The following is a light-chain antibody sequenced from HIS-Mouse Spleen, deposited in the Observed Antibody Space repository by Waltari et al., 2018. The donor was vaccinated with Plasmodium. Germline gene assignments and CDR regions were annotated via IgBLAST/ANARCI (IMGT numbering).Light chain of an antibody. CDR1: ALPKKY. J-gene: IGLJ3*02. CDR2: EDS. Sequence: SYALTQPHSVSVSPGHTARITCSGDALPKKYAYWYQQKSGQAPVLVIYEDSKRPSGIPERFSGSSSGTMATLTSSGAQVEDEADYYCYSTDSSGNHRVFGGGTKLTVL. V-gene: IGLV3-10*01. CDR3: YSTDSSGNHRV.